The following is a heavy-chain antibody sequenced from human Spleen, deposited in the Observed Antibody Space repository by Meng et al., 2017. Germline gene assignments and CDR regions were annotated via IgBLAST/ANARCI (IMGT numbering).Heavy chain of an antibody. J-gene: IGHJ3*01. V-gene: IGHV1-8*02. CDR2: MNPNSGNT. Sequence: ASVKVSCKASGYSFTGYYMHWVRQAPGQGLEWMGWMNPNSGNTGYAQKFQGRVTMTRNTSISTAYMELSSLRSEDTALYYCAKRDSGVRTFDLWGQGTMVTVSS. CDR3: AKRDSGVRTFDL. D-gene: IGHD3-22*01. CDR1: GYSFTGYY.